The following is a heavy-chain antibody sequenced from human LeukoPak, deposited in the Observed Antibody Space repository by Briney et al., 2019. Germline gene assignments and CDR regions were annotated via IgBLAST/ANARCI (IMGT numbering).Heavy chain of an antibody. CDR2: IGGSGVST. CDR1: GFTFSNYA. V-gene: IGHV3-23*01. Sequence: GGSLRLSCAASGFTFSNYAMSWVRQAPGKGLEWVSAIGGSGVSTYYADSVKGRFTISRDSSKNTPYLQMNSLRVEDTAVYYCAKSGSNSYYYLFDYWGQGTLVTVSS. J-gene: IGHJ4*02. CDR3: AKSGSNSYYYLFDY. D-gene: IGHD3-22*01.